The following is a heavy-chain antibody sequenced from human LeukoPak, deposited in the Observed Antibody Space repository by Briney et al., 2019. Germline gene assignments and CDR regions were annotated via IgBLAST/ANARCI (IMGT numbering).Heavy chain of an antibody. J-gene: IGHJ4*02. D-gene: IGHD3-22*01. CDR1: GGSISSYY. CDR2: IYYSGST. V-gene: IGHV4-59*01. Sequence: PSETLSLTRAVSGGSISSYYWSWIRQPPGKGLEWIGYIYYSGSTNYNPSLKSRVTISVDTSKNQFSLKLSSVTAADTAVYYCARGTYYYDSSGYYLKNYFDCWGQGTLVTVSS. CDR3: ARGTYYYDSSGYYLKNYFDC.